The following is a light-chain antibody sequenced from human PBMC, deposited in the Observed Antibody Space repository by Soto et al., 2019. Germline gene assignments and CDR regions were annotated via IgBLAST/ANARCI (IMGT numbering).Light chain of an antibody. V-gene: IGLV1-44*01. CDR1: GSSIGTNT. CDR3: AAWDGSLNNVL. CDR2: GNN. Sequence: QSVLTQPPSASGTPGQRVTISCSGSGSSIGTNTVNWYRQLPGTAPKPLIYGNNQRPSGVPDRFSGSKSGTSASLAISGLQSEDEADYYCAAWDGSLNNVLFGGGTQLTVL. J-gene: IGLJ2*01.